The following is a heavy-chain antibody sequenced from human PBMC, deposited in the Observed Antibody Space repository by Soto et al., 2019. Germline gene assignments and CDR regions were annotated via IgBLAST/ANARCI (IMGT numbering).Heavy chain of an antibody. CDR2: IDPSSGTT. D-gene: IGHD2-15*01. CDR3: ARVAVVVPNGLIAGMDV. V-gene: IGHV1-46*01. CDR1: GYSFTNFY. J-gene: IGHJ6*02. Sequence: QVQLVQSGAEVRKPGASVKVSCKPSGYSFTNFYVHWVRQAPGQGLEWMGIIDPSSGTTSYTQKFQGRVTMTRDTSMSTVSMELSSLRSEDTAVYYCARVAVVVPNGLIAGMDVWGLGTTVTVSS.